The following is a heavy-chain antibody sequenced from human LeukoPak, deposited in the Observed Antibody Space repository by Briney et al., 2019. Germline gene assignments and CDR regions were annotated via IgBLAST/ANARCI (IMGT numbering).Heavy chain of an antibody. CDR3: ARTSHYDILTGYLVYYFDY. D-gene: IGHD3-9*01. V-gene: IGHV1-2*06. Sequence: ASVKXXCKASGYTFTSYYMHWVRQARGQGLGWMGRINPNSGGTNNVQKFQGRGTMTRDTDISKAYMEMSRQRSDDTAVYYCARTSHYDILTGYLVYYFDYWGQGTLVTVSS. CDR1: GYTFTSYY. J-gene: IGHJ4*02. CDR2: INPNSGGT.